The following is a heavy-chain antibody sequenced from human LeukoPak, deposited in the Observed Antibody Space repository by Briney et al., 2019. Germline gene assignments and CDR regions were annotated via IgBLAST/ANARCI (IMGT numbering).Heavy chain of an antibody. CDR1: GYTFTSSA. CDR3: ARDGYDSLQDY. V-gene: IGHV7-4-1*02. J-gene: IGHJ4*02. CDR2: INTNTGNP. Sequence: GASMKVSCKASGYTFTSSAMNWVRQAPGQGLEWMGWINTNTGNPTYAQGFTGRFVFSLDTSVSTAYLQISSLKAEDTAVYYCARDGYDSLQDYWGQGTLVTVSS. D-gene: IGHD3-22*01.